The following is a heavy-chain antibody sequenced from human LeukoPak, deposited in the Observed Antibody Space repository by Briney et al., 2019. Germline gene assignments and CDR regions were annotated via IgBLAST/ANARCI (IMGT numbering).Heavy chain of an antibody. CDR1: GLTISNAW. D-gene: IGHD3-10*01. V-gene: IGHV3-15*05. J-gene: IGHJ5*02. CDR3: TRVSYYGSGSYHNWFDP. CDR2: IKSKTDGGTT. Sequence: GGSLRLSCAASGLTISNAWMSWVRQAPGKGLEWVGRIKSKTDGGTTDYAAPVKGRFTISRDDSKSIAYLQMNSLKTEDTAVYYCTRVSYYGSGSYHNWFDPWGQGTLVTVSS.